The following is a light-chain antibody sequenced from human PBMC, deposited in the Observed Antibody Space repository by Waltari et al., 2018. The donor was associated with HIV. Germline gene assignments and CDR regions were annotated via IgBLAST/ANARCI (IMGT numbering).Light chain of an antibody. CDR3: QQYNSYPLT. CDR1: QGISIY. J-gene: IGKJ4*01. CDR2: AAS. V-gene: IGKV1-16*02. Sequence: DIQMTQSPSSLSASVGDRVTITCRASQGISIYLAWCQQKPGKAPTSLIYAASSLQSGVPSKFSGSGSGTDFTLTISSLQPEDSATYYCQQYNSYPLTFGGGTKVEIK.